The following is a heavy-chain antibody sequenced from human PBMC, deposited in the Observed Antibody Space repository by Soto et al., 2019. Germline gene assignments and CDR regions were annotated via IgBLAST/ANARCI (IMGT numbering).Heavy chain of an antibody. CDR2: IYYSGST. J-gene: IGHJ3*02. V-gene: IGHV4-39*07. CDR3: ARGFAFGQLADPPDSFDI. CDR1: GGSISSSSYY. D-gene: IGHD6-6*01. Sequence: SETLSLTCTVSGGSISSSSYYWGWIRQPPGKGLEWIGSIYYSGSTYYNPSLKSRVTISVDTSKNQFSLKLRSVTAADTAVYYCARGFAFGQLADPPDSFDIWGQGTMVTVSS.